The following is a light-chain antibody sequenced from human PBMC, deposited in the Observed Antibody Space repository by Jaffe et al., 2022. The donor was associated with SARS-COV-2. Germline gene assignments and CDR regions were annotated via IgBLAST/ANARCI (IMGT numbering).Light chain of an antibody. J-gene: IGKJ4*01. Sequence: EIVLTQSPATLSLSPGERATLSCRARQSVSSYLAWYQQKPGQAPRLLIYDASNRAAGIPARFSGSGSGTDFTLTISSLEPEDSAVYYCQQRNNWPLTFGGGTKVEI. CDR3: QQRNNWPLT. V-gene: IGKV3-11*01. CDR1: QSVSSY. CDR2: DAS.